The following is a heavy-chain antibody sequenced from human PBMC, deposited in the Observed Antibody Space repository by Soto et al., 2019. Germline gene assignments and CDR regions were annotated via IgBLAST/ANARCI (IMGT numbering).Heavy chain of an antibody. V-gene: IGHV3-53*01. Sequence: GGSLRLSCAASGFTVSSNYMSWVRQAPGKGLEWVSVIYSGGSTYYADSVKGRFTISRDNSKNTLYLQMNSLRAEDTAVYYCASSRGVAVAGYYYYYMAVWGKGPTVTVSS. D-gene: IGHD6-19*01. J-gene: IGHJ6*03. CDR2: IYSGGST. CDR3: ASSRGVAVAGYYYYYMAV. CDR1: GFTVSSNY.